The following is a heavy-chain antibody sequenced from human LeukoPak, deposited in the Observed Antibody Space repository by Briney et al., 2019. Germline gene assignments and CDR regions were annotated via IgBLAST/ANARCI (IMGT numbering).Heavy chain of an antibody. Sequence: ASVKVCCKASGYTFTGYYMHWVRQAPGQGLEWMGWINPNSGGTNYAQKFQGRVTMTRDTSISTAYMELSRLRSDDTAVYYCARDREMATTTGMYYFDYWGQGTLVTVSS. CDR1: GYTFTGYY. J-gene: IGHJ4*02. CDR3: ARDREMATTTGMYYFDY. CDR2: INPNSGGT. D-gene: IGHD5-24*01. V-gene: IGHV1-2*02.